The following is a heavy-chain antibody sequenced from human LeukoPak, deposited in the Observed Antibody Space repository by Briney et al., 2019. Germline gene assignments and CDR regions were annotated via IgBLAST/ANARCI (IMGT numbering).Heavy chain of an antibody. J-gene: IGHJ4*02. CDR2: IYSGGRT. Sequence: SETLSLTCTVSGGSISSSSYYWGWIRQPPGEGLEWIGSIYSGGRTHYNPSLKSRVTISVDTSKNQFSLRLNSVTAADTAVYYCARPNQYCTGLRCYSGHYWGQGTLVTVSS. CDR1: GGSISSSSYY. D-gene: IGHD2-15*01. CDR3: ARPNQYCTGLRCYSGHY. V-gene: IGHV4-39*01.